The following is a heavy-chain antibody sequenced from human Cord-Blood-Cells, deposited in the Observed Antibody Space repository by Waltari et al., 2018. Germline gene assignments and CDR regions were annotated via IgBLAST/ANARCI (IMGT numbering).Heavy chain of an antibody. D-gene: IGHD6-6*01. Sequence: EVQLLESGGGLVQPGGSLRLSCAASGFTFSSYALLWVRQAPGKGVEWVSAISGSGGSTYYADSVKGRFTISRDNSKNTLYLQMNSLRAEDTAVYYCAKVQIYSSSSEYFQHWGQGTLVTVSS. CDR3: AKVQIYSSSSEYFQH. CDR1: GFTFSSYA. CDR2: ISGSGGST. V-gene: IGHV3-23*01. J-gene: IGHJ1*01.